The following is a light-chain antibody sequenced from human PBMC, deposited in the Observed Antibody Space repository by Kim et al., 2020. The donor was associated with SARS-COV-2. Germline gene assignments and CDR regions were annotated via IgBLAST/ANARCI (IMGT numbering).Light chain of an antibody. CDR2: EAS. J-gene: IGKJ1*01. Sequence: SASVGDRVTITCRASQTVSGWLAWYQQKPGKAPKVLIYEASTLESGAPSRFSGSGSGTEFTLTISSLQPDDVGTYYCQQYYTYWTFGQGTKVDIK. CDR1: QTVSGW. CDR3: QQYYTYWT. V-gene: IGKV1-5*01.